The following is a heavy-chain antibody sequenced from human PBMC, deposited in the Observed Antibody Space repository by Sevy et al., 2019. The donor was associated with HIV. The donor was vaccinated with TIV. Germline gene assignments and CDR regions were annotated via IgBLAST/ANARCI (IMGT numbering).Heavy chain of an antibody. CDR2: IIPIFGSA. D-gene: IGHD3-16*01. V-gene: IGHV1-69*13. Sequence: ASVKVSCKASGGTFSSYGITWVRQAPGQGLEWMGEIIPIFGSANYGQNFQGRVTMTADQSTSTAYMELSSLRSDDTAVYYCARGGGLSPHHWLDPWGQGTLVTVSS. CDR3: ARGGGLSPHHWLDP. J-gene: IGHJ5*02. CDR1: GGTFSSYG.